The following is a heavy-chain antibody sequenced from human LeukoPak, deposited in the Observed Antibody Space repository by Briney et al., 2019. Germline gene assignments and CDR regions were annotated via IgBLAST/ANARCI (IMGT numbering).Heavy chain of an antibody. CDR1: VFAFRNAW. CDR3: ARDYFKQQAAAGKSYYGMDV. D-gene: IGHD6-13*01. CDR2: IKTKTHGGTT. J-gene: IGHJ6*02. V-gene: IGHV3-15*01. Sequence: GGSLRLSCRASVFAFRNAWMNWVRQAPGKGLEWVGRIKTKTHGGTTDYAAPVKGRFTISRDDSENILYLQMNSLRAEDTAVYYCARDYFKQQAAAGKSYYGMDVWGQGTTVTVSS.